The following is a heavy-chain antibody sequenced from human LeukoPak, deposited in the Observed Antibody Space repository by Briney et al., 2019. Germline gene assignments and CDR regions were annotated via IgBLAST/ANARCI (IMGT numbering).Heavy chain of an antibody. J-gene: IGHJ6*03. Sequence: SETLSLTCAVYGGSFSGYYWSWIRQPPGKGLEWIGEINHSGSTNYNPSLKSRVTISVDTSKNQFSLKLSSVTAADTAVYYCARVAATHVGGIDYHYYYMDVWGKGTTVTISS. CDR2: INHSGST. V-gene: IGHV4-34*01. D-gene: IGHD2-15*01. CDR3: ARVAATHVGGIDYHYYYMDV. CDR1: GGSFSGYY.